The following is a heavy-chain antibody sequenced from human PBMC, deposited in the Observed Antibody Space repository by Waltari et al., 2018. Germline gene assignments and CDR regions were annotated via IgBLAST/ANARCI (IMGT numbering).Heavy chain of an antibody. CDR1: GYSISSGYY. CDR2: IYHSGST. Sequence: QVQLQESGPGLVKPSETLSLTCAVSGYSISSGYYWGWIRQPPGKGLEWIGSIYHSGSTYYNPSLKSRVTISVDTSKNQFSLKLSSVTAADTAVYYCARLDYGRRGGDYWGKGTLVTVSS. D-gene: IGHD3-16*01. V-gene: IGHV4-38-2*01. J-gene: IGHJ4*02. CDR3: ARLDYGRRGGDY.